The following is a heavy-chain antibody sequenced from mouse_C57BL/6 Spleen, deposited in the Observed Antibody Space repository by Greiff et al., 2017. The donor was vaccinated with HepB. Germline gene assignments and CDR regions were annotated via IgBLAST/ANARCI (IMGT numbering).Heavy chain of an antibody. Sequence: VQLKESGGGLVKPGGSLKLSCAASGFTFSDYGMHWVRQAPEKGLEWVAYISSGSSTIYYADTVKGRFTISRDNAKNTLFLQMTSLRSEDTAMYYCARPLYDYDYFDYWGQGTTLTVSS. J-gene: IGHJ2*01. CDR1: GFTFSDYG. D-gene: IGHD2-4*01. CDR2: ISSGSSTI. V-gene: IGHV5-17*01. CDR3: ARPLYDYDYFDY.